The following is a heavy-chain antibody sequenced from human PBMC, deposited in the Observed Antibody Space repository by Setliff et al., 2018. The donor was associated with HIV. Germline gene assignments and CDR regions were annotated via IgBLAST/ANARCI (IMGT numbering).Heavy chain of an antibody. CDR2: IFYSGTT. CDR1: GGSFTSRSYY. CDR3: ARSKTFYDFWGGYYTHGAFKI. Sequence: PSETLSLTCTVSGGSFTSRSYYWGWIRQPPGKGLEWIGSIFYSGTTYYNPSLKSRVTISVDTSKNQFSLNLTSVTAADTAVYYCARSKTFYDFWGGYYTHGAFKIWGLGTMVTV. D-gene: IGHD3-3*01. V-gene: IGHV4-39*01. J-gene: IGHJ3*02.